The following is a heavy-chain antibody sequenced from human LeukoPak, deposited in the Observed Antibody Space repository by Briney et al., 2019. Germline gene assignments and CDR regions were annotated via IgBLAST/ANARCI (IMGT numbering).Heavy chain of an antibody. D-gene: IGHD3-22*01. J-gene: IGHJ4*02. CDR1: GGSISSGDYY. CDR3: ARVAGKYYYDSSGYYSTVGEPNFDY. Sequence: PSQTLSLTCTVSGGSISSGDYYWSWIRQPPGKGLEWIGEINHSGSTNYNPSLKSRVTISVDTSKNQFSLKLSSVTAADTAVYYCARVAGKYYYDSSGYYSTVGEPNFDYWGQGTLVTVSS. CDR2: INHSGST. V-gene: IGHV4-30-4*01.